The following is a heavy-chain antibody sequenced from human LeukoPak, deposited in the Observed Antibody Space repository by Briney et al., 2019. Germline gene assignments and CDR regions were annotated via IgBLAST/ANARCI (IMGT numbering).Heavy chain of an antibody. CDR2: IYDSGST. V-gene: IGHV4-59*08. Sequence: TSEALSLTCTVSGGSISSYSWSWIRQPPGKGLECIGYIYDSGSTNYNPSLKSRVAISVDKSKNQFSLKLSYVTAADTAVYYCARLSHYFDSSGYSYVRFFDYWGQGTLVTVSS. CDR3: ARLSHYFDSSGYSYVRFFDY. D-gene: IGHD3-22*01. CDR1: GGSISSYS. J-gene: IGHJ4*02.